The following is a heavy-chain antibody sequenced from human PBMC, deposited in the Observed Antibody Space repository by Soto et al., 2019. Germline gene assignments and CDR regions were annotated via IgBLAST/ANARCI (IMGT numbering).Heavy chain of an antibody. CDR1: GGSFSGYY. J-gene: IGHJ4*02. CDR2: INHSGST. V-gene: IGHV4-34*01. CDR3: ARDKITGLFDY. D-gene: IGHD2-8*02. Sequence: PSETLSLTCAVYGGSFSGYYWTWIRQPPGTGLEWIREINHSGSTNYNPSLKSRVTISVDTSKNQFSLKPTSVTAADTAVYYCARDKITGLFDYWGQGTLVTVSS.